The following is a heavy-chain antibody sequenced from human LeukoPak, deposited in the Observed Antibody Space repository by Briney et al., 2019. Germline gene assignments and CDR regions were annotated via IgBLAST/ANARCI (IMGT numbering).Heavy chain of an antibody. CDR1: GYTFTRYD. D-gene: IGHD2-15*01. Sequence: ASGTVSCKASGYTFTRYDINWVRQAAGEGVEWMGWINPNSPNTGYAQNFQGRATMTKNTPISTAYMEPSTLRSEDTAVYYCASGLAADYGMDVWGQGTTVTVSS. J-gene: IGHJ6*02. CDR3: ASGLAADYGMDV. CDR2: INPNSPNT. V-gene: IGHV1-8*01.